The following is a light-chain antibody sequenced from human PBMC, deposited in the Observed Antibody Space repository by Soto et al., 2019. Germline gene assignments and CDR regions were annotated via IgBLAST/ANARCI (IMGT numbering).Light chain of an antibody. CDR3: SSYAGSNRV. V-gene: IGLV2-8*01. J-gene: IGLJ2*01. CDR2: EVS. CDR1: SSDVGGYNY. Sequence: QSVLTQPPSASGSPGQSVTISCTGTSSDVGGYNYVSWYQQHPGKAPKLMIYEVSKRPSGVPDRFSGSTSGNTASLTVSGLQAEDEADYYCSSYAGSNRVFGGGTKVTVL.